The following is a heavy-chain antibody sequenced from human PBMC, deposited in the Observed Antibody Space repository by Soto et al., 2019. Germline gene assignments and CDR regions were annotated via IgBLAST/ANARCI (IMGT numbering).Heavy chain of an antibody. CDR1: KFTFSDFT. CDR3: ASDKSPNCFDP. J-gene: IGHJ5*02. Sequence: GGSLRLSCAATKFTFSDFTMSWVRQAPGKGLEWVSAISKSGDSTYYADSVKGRCIISRDNSKNTLYLQMKSLRDEDTAVYYYASDKSPNCFDPWAQGP. CDR2: ISKSGDST. V-gene: IGHV3-23*01. D-gene: IGHD3-9*01.